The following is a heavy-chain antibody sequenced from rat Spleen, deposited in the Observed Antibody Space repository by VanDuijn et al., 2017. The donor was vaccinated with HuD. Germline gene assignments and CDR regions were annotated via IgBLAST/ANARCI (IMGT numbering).Heavy chain of an antibody. D-gene: IGHD1-12*02. CDR1: GFTFNNFD. Sequence: EVQLVESGGGLVQPGRSLKLSCAASGFTFNNFDMAWVRQTPTKGLEWVATISITGGDTYFRDSVKGRFTISRDNAKSTLYLQMDSLRSEDTATYYCTIGSHYHDVPYYYEYWGQGVMVTVSA. CDR2: ISITGGDT. V-gene: IGHV5S23*01. J-gene: IGHJ2*01. CDR3: TIGSHYHDVPYYYEY.